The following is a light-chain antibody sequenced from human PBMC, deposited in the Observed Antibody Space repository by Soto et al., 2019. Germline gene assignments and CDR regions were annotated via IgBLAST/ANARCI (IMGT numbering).Light chain of an antibody. CDR1: SSDVGGYNY. CDR3: SSYTTSNTRQXV. J-gene: IGLJ1*01. V-gene: IGLV2-14*01. Sequence: QSVLTQPASVSGSPGQSITISCTGTSSDVGGYNYVSWYQQHPGKAPKFMIYDVSNRPSGVSNRFSGSKSGNTASLTISGLQAEDEADYYCSSYTTSNTRQXVFGTGTKVTVL. CDR2: DVS.